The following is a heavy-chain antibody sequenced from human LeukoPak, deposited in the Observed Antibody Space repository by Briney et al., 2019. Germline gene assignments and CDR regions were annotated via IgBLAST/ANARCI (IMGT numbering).Heavy chain of an antibody. CDR1: GGSISSGSYY. V-gene: IGHV4-61*02. D-gene: IGHD3-9*01. Sequence: PSETLSLTCTVSGGSISSGSYYWSWIRQPAGKGLEWIGRIYTSGSTNYNPSLKSRVTISVDTSKNQFSLKLSSVTAADTAVYYCARASRVSDWYDWGQGTTVTVSS. CDR3: ARASRVSDWYD. J-gene: IGHJ6*02. CDR2: IYTSGST.